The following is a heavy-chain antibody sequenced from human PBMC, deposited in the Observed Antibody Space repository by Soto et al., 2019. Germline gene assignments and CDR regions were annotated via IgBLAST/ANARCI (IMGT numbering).Heavy chain of an antibody. J-gene: IGHJ6*02. CDR2: INPSGGST. Sequence: GASVKVSCKASGYTFTSYYMHWVRQAPGQGLEWMGIINPSGGSTSYAQKFQGRVTMTRDTSTSTVYMELSSLRSEDTAVYYCARASTVLRYFDWDYYYYGMDVWGQGTTVTVS. CDR1: GYTFTSYY. D-gene: IGHD3-9*01. V-gene: IGHV1-46*01. CDR3: ARASTVLRYFDWDYYYYGMDV.